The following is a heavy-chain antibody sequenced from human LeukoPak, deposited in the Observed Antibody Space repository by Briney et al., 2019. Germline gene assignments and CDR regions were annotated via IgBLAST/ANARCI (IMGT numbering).Heavy chain of an antibody. CDR1: GGSFSGYY. V-gene: IGHV4-34*01. J-gene: IGHJ4*02. Sequence: SETLSLTCAVYGGSFSGYYWSWIRQPPGKGLEWIGEINHSGSTNYNPSPKSRVTISVDTSKNQFSLKLSSVTAADTAVYYCARARAAALLRLHFDYWGQGTLVTVSS. CDR2: INHSGST. D-gene: IGHD6-13*01. CDR3: ARARAAALLRLHFDY.